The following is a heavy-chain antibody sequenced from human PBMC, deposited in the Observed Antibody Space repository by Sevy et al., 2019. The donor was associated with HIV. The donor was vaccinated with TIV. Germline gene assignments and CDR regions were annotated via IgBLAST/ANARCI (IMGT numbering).Heavy chain of an antibody. CDR3: ARRPDLGVVILTGVLDV. V-gene: IGHV3-23*01. CDR2: ISGSGGST. Sequence: GGSLRLSCAASGFSFSSYAMSWVRQPPGKGLQWVSVISGSGGSTYYADSVKGRFTIFRDNSRNTVYLQMNSLRAEDTAVYYCARRPDLGVVILTGVLDVWGQGTTVTVSS. CDR1: GFSFSSYA. J-gene: IGHJ6*02. D-gene: IGHD3-3*01.